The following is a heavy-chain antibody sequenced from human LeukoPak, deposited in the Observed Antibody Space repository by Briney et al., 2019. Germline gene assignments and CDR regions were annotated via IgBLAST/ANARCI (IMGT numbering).Heavy chain of an antibody. CDR2: IYYSGST. D-gene: IGHD3-22*01. V-gene: IGHV4-39*07. J-gene: IGHJ4*02. CDR3: ARVADYYDSSGLDY. CDR1: GGSISSSSYY. Sequence: SETLSLTCTVSGGSISSSSYYWGWIRQPPGKGLEWIGSIYYSGSTNYNPSLKSRVTISVDTSKNQFSLKLSSVTAADTAVYYCARVADYYDSSGLDYWGQGTLVTVSS.